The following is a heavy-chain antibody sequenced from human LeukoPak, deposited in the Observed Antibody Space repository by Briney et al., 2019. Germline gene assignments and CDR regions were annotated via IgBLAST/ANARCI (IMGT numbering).Heavy chain of an antibody. CDR3: ARVPAGDYYYYYGMDV. CDR2: IWYDGSNK. CDR1: GFTFSSYG. J-gene: IGHJ6*02. V-gene: IGHV3-33*01. D-gene: IGHD2-21*02. Sequence: PGRSLRLSCAASGFTFSSYGMHWVRQAPGKGLEWVAVIWYDGSNKYYADSVKGRFTISRDNSKNTLYLQMNSLRAEDTAVYYCARVPAGDYYYYYGMDVWGQGTTVTVSS.